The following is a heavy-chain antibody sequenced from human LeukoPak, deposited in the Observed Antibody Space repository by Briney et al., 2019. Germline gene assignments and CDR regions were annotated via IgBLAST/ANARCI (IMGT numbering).Heavy chain of an antibody. J-gene: IGHJ4*02. V-gene: IGHV1-18*01. CDR3: ARVHYDILTGYSYFDY. D-gene: IGHD3-9*01. Sequence: GASVKVSFKGSGYTFTSYGISWVRQAPGQGLEWMGWISAYNDNTNYAQKLQGRVTMTTDTSTSTAYMELRSLRSDDTAVYYCARVHYDILTGYSYFDYWGQGTLVTVSS. CDR2: ISAYNDNT. CDR1: GYTFTSYG.